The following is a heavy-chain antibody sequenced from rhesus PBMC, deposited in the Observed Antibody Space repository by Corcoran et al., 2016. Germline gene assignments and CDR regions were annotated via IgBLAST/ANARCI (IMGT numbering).Heavy chain of an antibody. CDR1: GFTFRSYG. Sequence: EVQLVESGGGLVQPGGSLRLSCAASGFTFRSYGIHGVRQAPGKGLEWVAVISFDGSEKYYADSLKDQFTISRDNSKNMVYLQLNNLKLEDTAVYYCARSTSNYFDYWGQGVLVTVSS. CDR2: ISFDGSEK. D-gene: IGHD3-40*01. J-gene: IGHJ4*01. V-gene: IGHV3-54*02. CDR3: ARSTSNYFDY.